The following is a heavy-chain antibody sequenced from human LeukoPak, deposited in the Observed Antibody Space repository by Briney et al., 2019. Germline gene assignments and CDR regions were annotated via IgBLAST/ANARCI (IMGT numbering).Heavy chain of an antibody. Sequence: PGGSLRLSCAASGFTFSGYPIHWVRQAPGKGLEWVAVISYDGSNKYYADSVKGRFTISRDNSKNTLYLQMNSLRAEDTAVYYCAKLYSSGRYYFDYWGQGTLVTVSS. J-gene: IGHJ4*02. V-gene: IGHV3-30-3*02. CDR1: GFTFSGYP. CDR3: AKLYSSGRYYFDY. D-gene: IGHD6-19*01. CDR2: ISYDGSNK.